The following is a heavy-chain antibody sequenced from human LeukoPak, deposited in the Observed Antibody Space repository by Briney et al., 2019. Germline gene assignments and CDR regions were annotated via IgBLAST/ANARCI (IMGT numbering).Heavy chain of an antibody. Sequence: GGSLRLSCAASGFTLSNYGLNWVRQAPGKGLEGVSSISGSGDTTYYADSVRGRFTISRDNSKNTLYLQMSSLRAEDTAVYYCAKRRCSSTTCWYYFDYWGLGTLVTVSS. J-gene: IGHJ4*02. CDR2: ISGSGDTT. CDR3: AKRRCSSTTCWYYFDY. V-gene: IGHV3-23*01. CDR1: GFTLSNYG. D-gene: IGHD2-2*01.